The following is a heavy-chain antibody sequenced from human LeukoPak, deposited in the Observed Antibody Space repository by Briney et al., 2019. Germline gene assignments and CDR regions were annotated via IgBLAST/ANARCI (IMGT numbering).Heavy chain of an antibody. CDR3: ARVPACGDYSDY. CDR2: IKQDGSEN. Sequence: GSLRLSCATSGFTFSSFWMTWVRQAPGKGLEWVANIKQDGSENYYVDSVKGRFTISRDNSKDSLYLQMNSLRAEDTAVYYCARVPACGDYSDYWGQGTLVTVSS. D-gene: IGHD4-17*01. J-gene: IGHJ4*02. V-gene: IGHV3-7*01. CDR1: GFTFSSFW.